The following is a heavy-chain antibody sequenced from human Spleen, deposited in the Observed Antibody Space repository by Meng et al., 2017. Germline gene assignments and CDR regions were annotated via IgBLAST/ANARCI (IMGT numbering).Heavy chain of an antibody. CDR3: ARDLNGDRGIYFDY. J-gene: IGHJ4*02. CDR2: IRVGNDET. Sequence: QVQLVQSGAEVRKPGASVKVSCKASGYTFTHHGIGWVRLAPGQGLEWMGWIRVGNDETHYSQKFQGRVTISRDTSASTAYMELSSLRSEDTAIYYCARDLNGDRGIYFDYWGQGTLVTVSS. V-gene: IGHV1-18*04. CDR1: GYTFTHHG. D-gene: IGHD3-10*01.